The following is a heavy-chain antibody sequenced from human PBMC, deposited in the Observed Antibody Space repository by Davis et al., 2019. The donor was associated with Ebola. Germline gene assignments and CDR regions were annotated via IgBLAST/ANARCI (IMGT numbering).Heavy chain of an antibody. CDR2: ISGSGGST. CDR3: TTWLVNHFDH. CDR1: GFTSGCCA. V-gene: IGHV3-23*01. Sequence: PGGSLRLSCTASGFTSGCCAMSWVRQAPGKGLEWVSTISGSGGSTYYADSVKGRFTIFRDNSKNTLYLQMNSLRDEDTAVYYCTTWLVNHFDHWGQGTLVTVSS. D-gene: IGHD6-19*01. J-gene: IGHJ4*02.